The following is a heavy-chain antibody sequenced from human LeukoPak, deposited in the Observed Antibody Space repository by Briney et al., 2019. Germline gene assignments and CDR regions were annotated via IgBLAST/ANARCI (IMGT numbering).Heavy chain of an antibody. J-gene: IGHJ4*02. Sequence: GGSLRLSRAASGFTFSNYGMNWVRQAPGKGLEWVSYISSSSSTIYYADSVKGRFTISRDNAKNSLYLEMNSLRDEDTAVYYCARTIGSGTYSRDYWGQGTLVTVSS. V-gene: IGHV3-48*02. CDR3: ARTIGSGTYSRDY. CDR2: ISSSSSTI. CDR1: GFTFSNYG. D-gene: IGHD3-10*01.